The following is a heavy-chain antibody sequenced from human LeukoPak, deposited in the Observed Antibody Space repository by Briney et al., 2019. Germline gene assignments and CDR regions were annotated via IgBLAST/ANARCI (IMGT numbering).Heavy chain of an antibody. D-gene: IGHD2-8*01. V-gene: IGHV3-11*01. J-gene: IGHJ4*01. CDR1: GFSFSDSY. CDR3: STDPRLLTY. CDR2: ISPSSHDI. Sequence: GGSLRLTCVVSGFSFSDSYMTWLRQTPGKGLESLAYISPSSHDIYYADSVKGRFTISRDNARTSLYLQMNSLGPDDTALYYCSTDPRLLTYWGHGTLVTVSS.